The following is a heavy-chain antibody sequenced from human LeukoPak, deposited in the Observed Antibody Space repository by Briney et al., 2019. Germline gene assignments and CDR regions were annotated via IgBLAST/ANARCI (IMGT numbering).Heavy chain of an antibody. CDR3: AKDRGSNYYYMDV. CDR2: ISWNSLSI. CDR1: GFTFDDYS. J-gene: IGHJ6*03. D-gene: IGHD3-10*01. Sequence: GGSLRLSCAASGFTFDDYSMHWVRQAPGKGLEWVSGISWNSLSIGYADSVKGRFTISGDNAKNSLYLQMNSLRAEDTALYYCAKDRGSNYYYMDVWGKGTTVTFSS. V-gene: IGHV3-9*01.